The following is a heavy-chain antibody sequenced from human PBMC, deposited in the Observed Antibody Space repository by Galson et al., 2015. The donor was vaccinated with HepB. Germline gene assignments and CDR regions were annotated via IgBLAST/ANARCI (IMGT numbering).Heavy chain of an antibody. J-gene: IGHJ6*02. CDR2: IIPIFGTA. V-gene: IGHV1-69*06. Sequence: SVKVSCKASGGTFSSYAISWVRQAPGQGLEWMGGIIPIFGTANYAQKFQGRVTITADKSTSTAYMELSSLRSEDTAVYYCARVIEAFAAACTSYSMAVWGQWTTVAVSS. CDR3: ARVIEAFAAACTSYSMAV. CDR1: GGTFSSYA. D-gene: IGHD6-13*01.